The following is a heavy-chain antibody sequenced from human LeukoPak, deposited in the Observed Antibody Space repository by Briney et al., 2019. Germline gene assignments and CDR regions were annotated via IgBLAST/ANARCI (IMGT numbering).Heavy chain of an antibody. V-gene: IGHV3-23*01. D-gene: IGHD3-22*01. CDR2: ISGGSVST. Sequence: PGGSLRLSCAASGFTFSSYVMSWVRQAPGKGLEWVSAISGGSVSTYYADSVKGRFTISRDNSKNTLYLQMNSLRAEDTAVYYCAKGPDDSSGYYGPLDYWGQGTLVTVSS. CDR1: GFTFSSYV. J-gene: IGHJ4*02. CDR3: AKGPDDSSGYYGPLDY.